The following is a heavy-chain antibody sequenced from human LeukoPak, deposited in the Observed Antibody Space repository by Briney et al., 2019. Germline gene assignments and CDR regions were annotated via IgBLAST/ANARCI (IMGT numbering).Heavy chain of an antibody. J-gene: IGHJ6*02. CDR2: IFYSGNL. CDR3: ARLTREDGIDV. Sequence: SETLTLTCTVSGDSIDGHYWPWIRLPPGKGLEWIGYIFYSGNLNYNPSLKSRVAISLDTSKSQFSLRLTSVTAADTAMYHCARLTREDGIDVWGPGTTVTVSS. CDR1: GDSIDGHY. V-gene: IGHV4-59*11. D-gene: IGHD2-2*01.